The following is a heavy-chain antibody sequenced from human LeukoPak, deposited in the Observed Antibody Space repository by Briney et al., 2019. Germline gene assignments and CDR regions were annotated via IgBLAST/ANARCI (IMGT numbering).Heavy chain of an antibody. CDR2: INPSGGST. V-gene: IGHV1-46*01. CDR3: ARAPPPNPIGIAPDDDRLWFGESTPYHYYYYGMDV. J-gene: IGHJ6*02. Sequence: ASVKVSCKASGYTFTSYYMHWVRQAPGQGLEWMGIINPSGGSTSYAQKFQGRVTMTRDTSTSTVYMELSSLRSEDTAVYYCARAPPPNPIGIAPDDDRLWFGESTPYHYYYYGMDVWGQGTTVTVSS. D-gene: IGHD3-10*01. CDR1: GYTFTSYY.